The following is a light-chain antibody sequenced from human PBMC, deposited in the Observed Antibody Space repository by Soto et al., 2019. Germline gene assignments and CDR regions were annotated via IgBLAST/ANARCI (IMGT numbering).Light chain of an antibody. CDR3: QQYNKWPQT. CDR1: QSLSFI. V-gene: IGKV3-15*01. Sequence: EIVITQSPTTLSVTPGDRATLSCRASQSLSFILAWYQQKPGQAPRLLIYAASTRATGIPARFSGSGSGTEFTLTISSLQSEDFAVYYCQQYNKWPQTFGRGTKVDIK. J-gene: IGKJ1*01. CDR2: AAS.